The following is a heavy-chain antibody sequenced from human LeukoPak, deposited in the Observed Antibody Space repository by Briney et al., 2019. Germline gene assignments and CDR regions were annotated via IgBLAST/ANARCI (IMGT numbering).Heavy chain of an antibody. CDR1: GYTFTNYY. CDR2: TDPIGGST. V-gene: IGHV1-46*01. CDR3: AREGTYYYGSGSSFWFDP. Sequence: GASVKVSCKASGYTFTNYYIHWVRQAPGQGLEWMGITDPIGGSTNYAQKFQGRVTMTTDTSTSTAYMELRSLRSDDTAVYYCAREGTYYYGSGSSFWFDPWGQGTLVTVSS. D-gene: IGHD3-10*01. J-gene: IGHJ5*02.